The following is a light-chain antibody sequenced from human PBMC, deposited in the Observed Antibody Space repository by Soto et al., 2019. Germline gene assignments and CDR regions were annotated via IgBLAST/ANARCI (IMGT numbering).Light chain of an antibody. CDR3: QRYGTSLTWT. V-gene: IGKV3-20*01. Sequence: IVMTQSPSTLSVSPGERATLSCRASQSVSSNLAWYQQKPGQAPRLLIYDASSRATGIPDRFSGSGSETDFTLTISRLEPEDFAVYYCQRYGTSLTWTFGQGTKVDI. CDR1: QSVSSN. CDR2: DAS. J-gene: IGKJ1*01.